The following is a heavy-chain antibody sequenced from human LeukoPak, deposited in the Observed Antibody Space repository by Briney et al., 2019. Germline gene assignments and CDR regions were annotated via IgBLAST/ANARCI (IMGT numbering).Heavy chain of an antibody. CDR3: ARGYYYDSSGYYNYYYMDV. CDR2: ISSSSSTI. Sequence: GGSLRLSCAASGFTFSSYSMNWVRQAPGKGLEWVSYISSSSSTIYYADSVKGRFTISRDNAKNSLNLQMNSLRAEDTAVYYCARGYYYDSSGYYNYYYMDVWGKGTTVTVSS. CDR1: GFTFSSYS. V-gene: IGHV3-48*01. J-gene: IGHJ6*03. D-gene: IGHD3-22*01.